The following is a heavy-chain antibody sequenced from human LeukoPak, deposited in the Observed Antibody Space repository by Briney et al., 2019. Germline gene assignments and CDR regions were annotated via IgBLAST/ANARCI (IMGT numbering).Heavy chain of an antibody. CDR1: GYTLTELS. CDR2: FDPEDGET. J-gene: IGHJ4*02. CDR3: ATVPHYDILTGYPS. V-gene: IGHV1-24*01. D-gene: IGHD3-9*01. Sequence: ASVKVSCKVSGYTLTELSMHWVRQAPGKGLEWMGGFDPEDGETIYAQKFQGRVTMTEDTSTDTAYMELSSLRSEDTAVYYCATVPHYDILTGYPSWGQGTLVTVSS.